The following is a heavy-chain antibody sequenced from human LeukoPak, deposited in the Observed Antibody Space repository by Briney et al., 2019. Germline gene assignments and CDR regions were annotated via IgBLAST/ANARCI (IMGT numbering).Heavy chain of an antibody. CDR2: ISYDGSNK. Sequence: GGSLRLSCTASGFTFSAYWMTWVRQAPGKGLEWVAVISYDGSNKYYADSVKGRFTISRDNSKNTLYLQMNSLRAEDTAVYYCALGAVFDYWGQGTLVTVSS. J-gene: IGHJ4*02. CDR1: GFTFSAYW. D-gene: IGHD1-26*01. CDR3: ALGAVFDY. V-gene: IGHV3-30*03.